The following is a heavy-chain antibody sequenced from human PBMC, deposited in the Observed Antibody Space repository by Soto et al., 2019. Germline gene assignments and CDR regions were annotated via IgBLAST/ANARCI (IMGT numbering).Heavy chain of an antibody. J-gene: IGHJ5*02. CDR3: ARGRSAADIVVVVAATAWFDP. CDR2: INHSGST. Sequence: PSETLSLTCAVYGGSFSGYYWSWIRQPPGKGLEWIGEINHSGSTNYNPSLKSRVTISVDTSKNQFSLRLSSMTAEDTDVYYCARGRSAADIVVVVAATAWFDPWGQGNLVTVSS. D-gene: IGHD2-15*01. CDR1: GGSFSGYY. V-gene: IGHV4-34*01.